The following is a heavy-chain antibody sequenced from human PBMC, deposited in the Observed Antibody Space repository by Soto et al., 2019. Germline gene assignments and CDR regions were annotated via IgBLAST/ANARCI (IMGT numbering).Heavy chain of an antibody. CDR2: ISAYNGNT. CDR1: GYTFTSYG. Sequence: GASVKVSCKASGYTFTSYGISWVRQAPGQGLEWMGWISAYNGNTNYAQKLQGRVTMTTDTSTSTAYMELRSLRSDGTAVYYCAREGSSSSWYPNYYYGMDVWGQGTTVTVSS. CDR3: AREGSSSSWYPNYYYGMDV. D-gene: IGHD6-13*01. J-gene: IGHJ6*02. V-gene: IGHV1-18*01.